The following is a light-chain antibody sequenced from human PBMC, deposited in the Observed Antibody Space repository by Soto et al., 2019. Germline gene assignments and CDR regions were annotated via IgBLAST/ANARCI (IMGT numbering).Light chain of an antibody. J-gene: IGKJ2*01. CDR3: QQRNAWPRNT. CDR2: DIS. Sequence: EIVLTQFPDTLSLSPGERATLSCRASQYVRSYFAWYQQKPGQAPRLLIYDISNRATGIPARFIGSGSGTDFTLTISSLEPEDSAVYYCQQRNAWPRNTFGQGTKLEI. CDR1: QYVRSY. V-gene: IGKV3-11*01.